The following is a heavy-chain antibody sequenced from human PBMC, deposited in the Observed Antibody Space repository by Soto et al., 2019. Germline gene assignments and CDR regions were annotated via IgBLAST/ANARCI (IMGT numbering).Heavy chain of an antibody. CDR3: AKERGTIYFDY. J-gene: IGHJ4*02. CDR2: IRGDRI. Sequence: GGSLRLSWATSGFTFEDYTIHWVRQAPGKGLEWVSLIRGDRIYYADSVKGRFIISRDNSKNSLYLQMTSLRTEDTALYYCAKERGTIYFDYWGQGTQVTVSS. CDR1: GFTFEDYT. V-gene: IGHV3-43*01. D-gene: IGHD1-1*01.